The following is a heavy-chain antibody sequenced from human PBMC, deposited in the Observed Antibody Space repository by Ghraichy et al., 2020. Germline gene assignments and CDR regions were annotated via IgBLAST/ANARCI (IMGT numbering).Heavy chain of an antibody. J-gene: IGHJ4*02. Sequence: GGSLRLSCAASGFTFDDYTMHWVRQAPGKGLEWVSLISWDGGSTYYADSVKGRFTISRDNSKNSLYLQMNSLRTEDTALYYCAKDKGGKEYYFDYWGQGTLVTVSS. CDR2: ISWDGGST. D-gene: IGHD1-26*01. CDR3: AKDKGGKEYYFDY. CDR1: GFTFDDYT. V-gene: IGHV3-43*01.